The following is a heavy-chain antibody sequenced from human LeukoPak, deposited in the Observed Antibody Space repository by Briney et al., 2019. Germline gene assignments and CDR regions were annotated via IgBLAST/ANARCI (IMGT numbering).Heavy chain of an antibody. D-gene: IGHD5-18*01. J-gene: IGHJ3*02. CDR1: GFTFSSYA. V-gene: IGHV3-30*04. Sequence: PGGSLRLSCAASGFTFSSYAMHWVRQAPGKGLEWVAVISYDGSNKYYADSVKGRFTISRDNSKNTLYLQMNSLRAEDTAVYYCARARSSYGYGDAFDIWGQGTMVTASS. CDR2: ISYDGSNK. CDR3: ARARSSYGYGDAFDI.